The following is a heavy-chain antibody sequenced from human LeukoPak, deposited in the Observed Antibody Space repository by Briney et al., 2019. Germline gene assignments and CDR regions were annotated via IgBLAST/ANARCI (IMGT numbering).Heavy chain of an antibody. CDR1: GGSISSTSYF. CDR3: ARWLVGMDV. J-gene: IGHJ6*02. V-gene: IGHV4-39*07. Sequence: PSETLSLTCTVSGGSISSTSYFWGWIRQPPGKGLEWIGNIYYSGSTYYNPSLKSRFTISVDTSKNQFSLKLSSVTAADTVVYYCARWLVGMDVWGQGTTVTVSS. CDR2: IYYSGST. D-gene: IGHD6-19*01.